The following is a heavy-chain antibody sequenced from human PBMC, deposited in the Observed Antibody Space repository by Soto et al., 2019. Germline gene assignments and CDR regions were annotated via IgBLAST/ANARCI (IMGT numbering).Heavy chain of an antibody. CDR1: GGSVNSGNYY. V-gene: IGHV4-34*01. J-gene: IGHJ3*02. CDR3: ARVERGTATTVVDAFDI. Sequence: QVQLQQWGAGLLKPSETLSLTCAVFGGSVNSGNYYWSWIRQPPGKGLEWIGEMSHSGGTHFNPSLEIRVTISVDTSKNQFALKLSSVTAADTALYYCARVERGTATTVVDAFDIWGPGTMVTVSS. CDR2: MSHSGGT. D-gene: IGHD1-1*01.